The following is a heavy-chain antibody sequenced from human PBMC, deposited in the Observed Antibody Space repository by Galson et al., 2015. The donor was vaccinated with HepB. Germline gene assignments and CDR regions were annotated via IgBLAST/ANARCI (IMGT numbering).Heavy chain of an antibody. CDR1: GFTFSSYA. CDR3: AKGIGPYGEGFHFDY. Sequence: SLRLSCAASGFTFSSYAMSWVRQAPGKGLEWVSAVSGSGGSTYYADSVKGRFTISRDNSKNTLYLQMNSLRAEDTAVYYCAKGIGPYGEGFHFDYWGQGTLVTVSS. V-gene: IGHV3-23*01. CDR2: VSGSGGST. D-gene: IGHD4/OR15-4a*01. J-gene: IGHJ4*02.